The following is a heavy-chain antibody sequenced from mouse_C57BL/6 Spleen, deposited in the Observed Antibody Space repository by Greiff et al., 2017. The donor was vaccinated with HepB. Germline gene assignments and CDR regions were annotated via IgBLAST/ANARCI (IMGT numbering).Heavy chain of an antibody. CDR1: GFTFSDYG. CDR2: ISSGSSTI. CDR3: ARGRRYWYFDV. V-gene: IGHV5-17*01. Sequence: EVKVEESGGGLVKPGGSLKLSCAASGFTFSDYGMHWVRQAPEKGLEWVAYISSGSSTIYYADTVKGRFTISRDNAKNTLFLQMTSLRSEDTAMYYCARGRRYWYFDVWGTGTTVTVSS. J-gene: IGHJ1*03.